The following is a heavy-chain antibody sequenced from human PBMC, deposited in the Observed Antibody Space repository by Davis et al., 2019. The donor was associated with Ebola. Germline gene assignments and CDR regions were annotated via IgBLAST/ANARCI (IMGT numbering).Heavy chain of an antibody. CDR1: GYTFTSYG. Sequence: AASVKVSCKASGYTFTSYGISWVRQAPGQGLEWMGGIIPIFGTANYAQKFQGRVTITADESTSTAYMELSSLRSEDTAVYYCARMGATVGDFDYWGQGTLVTVSS. CDR2: IIPIFGTA. CDR3: ARMGATVGDFDY. D-gene: IGHD4-23*01. V-gene: IGHV1-69*13. J-gene: IGHJ4*02.